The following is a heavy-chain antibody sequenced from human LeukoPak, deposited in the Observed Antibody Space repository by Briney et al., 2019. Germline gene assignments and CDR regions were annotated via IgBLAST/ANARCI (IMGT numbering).Heavy chain of an antibody. V-gene: IGHV1-2*02. J-gene: IGHJ5*02. CDR1: VYTFTGYY. CDR3: ARVRVLGVVVPAAAAGWFDP. Sequence: ASVNVSCKASVYTFTGYYMHCVRQPPGQGLEWMGWINPNSCGTNYAQKFQGRVTMTRDTSISTAYMELSRLRSDDTAVYYCARVRVLGVVVPAAAAGWFDPWGQGTLVTVSS. D-gene: IGHD2-2*01. CDR2: INPNSCGT.